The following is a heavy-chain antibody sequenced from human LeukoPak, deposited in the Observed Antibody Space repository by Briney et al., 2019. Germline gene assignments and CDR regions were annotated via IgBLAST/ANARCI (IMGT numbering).Heavy chain of an antibody. CDR3: ARDRGAGWFDP. CDR2: IYYSGST. J-gene: IGHJ5*02. D-gene: IGHD1-26*01. V-gene: IGHV4-59*01. CDR1: GGSISSYY. Sequence: SETLSLTCTVSGGSISSYYWSWIRQPPGKGLEWIGYIYYSGSTNYNPSLKSRVTISVDTSKNQFSLKLSSVTAADTAVYYCARDRGAGWFDPWGQGTLVTVSS.